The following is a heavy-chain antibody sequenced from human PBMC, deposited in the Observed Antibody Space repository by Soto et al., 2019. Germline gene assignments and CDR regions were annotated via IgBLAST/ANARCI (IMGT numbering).Heavy chain of an antibody. V-gene: IGHV4-39*01. J-gene: IGHJ4*02. CDR1: GGSISSSSYY. Sequence: QLQLQESGPGLVKPSETLSLTCTVSGGSISSSSYYWGWIRQPPGKGLEWIGSIYYSGSTYYNPSLKSRVTISVDTSKNQFSLKLSSVTAADTAVYYCARHYEDTMIGASYYFDYWGQGTLVTVSS. D-gene: IGHD3-22*01. CDR2: IYYSGST. CDR3: ARHYEDTMIGASYYFDY.